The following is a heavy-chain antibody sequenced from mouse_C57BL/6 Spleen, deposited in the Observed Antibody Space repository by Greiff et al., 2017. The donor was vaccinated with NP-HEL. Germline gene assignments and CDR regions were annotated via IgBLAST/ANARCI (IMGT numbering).Heavy chain of an antibody. D-gene: IGHD3-1*01. CDR1: GFTFSSYA. CDR3: TSSFYYYAMDD. CDR2: ISSGGDYI. J-gene: IGHJ4*01. V-gene: IGHV5-9-1*02. Sequence: EVLLVESGEGLVKPGGSLKLSCAASGFTFSSYAMSWVRQTPEKRLEWVAYISSGGDYIYYADNVKGRFTISRDNARNTLYLQMSSLKSEDTAMYYCTSSFYYYAMDDWGQGTSVTVAS.